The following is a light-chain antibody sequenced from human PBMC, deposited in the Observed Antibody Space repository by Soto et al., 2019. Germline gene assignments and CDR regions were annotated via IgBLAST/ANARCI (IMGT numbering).Light chain of an antibody. J-gene: IGKJ1*01. CDR1: QTISSW. V-gene: IGKV1-6*01. CDR2: SAS. Sequence: IQMTQSPSTLSGSVGDRVTITCRASQTISSWLAWYQQKPGKAPRLLIYSASSLQSGVPSRFSGSGSGTDFTLTISSLQPEDFATYYCLQDYNYPRTFGQGTKVDIK. CDR3: LQDYNYPRT.